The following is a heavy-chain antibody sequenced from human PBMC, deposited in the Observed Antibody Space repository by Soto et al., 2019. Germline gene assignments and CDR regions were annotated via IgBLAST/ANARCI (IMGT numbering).Heavy chain of an antibody. D-gene: IGHD3-3*01. CDR2: IIPIFGTA. CDR3: ARSPTIFGVVIGLNWFDP. J-gene: IGHJ5*02. Sequence: QVQLVQSGAEVKKPGSSAKVSCKASGGTFSSYAISWVRQAPGQGLEWMGGIIPIFGTANYAQKFQGRVTITADESTSTAYMELSSLRSEDTAVYYCARSPTIFGVVIGLNWFDPWGQGTLVTVSS. V-gene: IGHV1-69*01. CDR1: GGTFSSYA.